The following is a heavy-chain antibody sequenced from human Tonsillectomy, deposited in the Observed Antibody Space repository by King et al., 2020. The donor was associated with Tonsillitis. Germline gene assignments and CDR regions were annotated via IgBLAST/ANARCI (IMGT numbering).Heavy chain of an antibody. CDR2: INPKNGGT. D-gene: IGHD1-26*01. CDR3: ARDFPAAVGTYDY. J-gene: IGHJ4*02. Sequence: QLVQSGAEMKKPGASVKVSCKASGYTFMGYYMHWVRQAPGQGLEWMGWINPKNGGTNYAQKFQGRVTFSMDTSISPAHMELSSLRSDETAVYYCARDFPAAVGTYDYWGQGTLVTVSS. V-gene: IGHV1-2*02. CDR1: GYTFMGYY.